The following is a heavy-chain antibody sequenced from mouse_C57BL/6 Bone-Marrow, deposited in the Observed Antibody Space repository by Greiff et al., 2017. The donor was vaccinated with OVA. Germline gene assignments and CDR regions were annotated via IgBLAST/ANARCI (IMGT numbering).Heavy chain of an antibody. CDR1: GFNIKDDY. CDR3: TTDFSRYY. J-gene: IGHJ2*01. Sequence: VQLQQSGAELVRPGASVKLSCTASGFNIKDDYMHWVKQRPEQGLEWIGWIDPENGDTEYASKFQGKATITADTSSNTAYLQLSSLTSEDTAVYCCTTDFSRYYWGQGTTLTVSS. V-gene: IGHV14-4*01. CDR2: IDPENGDT.